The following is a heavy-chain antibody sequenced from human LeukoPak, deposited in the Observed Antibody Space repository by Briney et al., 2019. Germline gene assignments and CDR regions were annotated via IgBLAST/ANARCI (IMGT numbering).Heavy chain of an antibody. V-gene: IGHV3-21*01. Sequence: KPGGSLTLSCAASGFTFSSYSMNWVRQPPGKGLEWVSSISRSSTYIYYADSVKGRFTISRDNAKNSLYLQTNSLRAEDTAVYYCARDLVFLSPSRAVVTRGYNYFGYWGQGTLVTVSS. J-gene: IGHJ4*02. CDR2: ISRSSTYI. D-gene: IGHD4-23*01. CDR1: GFTFSSYS. CDR3: ARDLVFLSPSRAVVTRGYNYFGY.